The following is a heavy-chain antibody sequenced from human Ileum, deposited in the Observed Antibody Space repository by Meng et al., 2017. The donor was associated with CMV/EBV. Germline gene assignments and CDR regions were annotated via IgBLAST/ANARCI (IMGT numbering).Heavy chain of an antibody. Sequence: GESLKISCAASGFTFSDYFMSWVRQAPGKGLEWVSAISGSGGSTYYADSVKGRFTISRDNSKNTLYLQMNSLRAEDTAVYYCAKDLSGQLDYWGQGTLVTVSS. CDR1: GFTFSDYF. CDR2: ISGSGGST. CDR3: AKDLSGQLDY. J-gene: IGHJ4*02. V-gene: IGHV3-23*01. D-gene: IGHD5-12*01.